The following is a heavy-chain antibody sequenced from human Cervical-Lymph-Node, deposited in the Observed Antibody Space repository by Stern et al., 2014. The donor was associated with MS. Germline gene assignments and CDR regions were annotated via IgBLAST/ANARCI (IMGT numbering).Heavy chain of an antibody. CDR1: GYTFTGHD. CDR2: INPNSGGT. D-gene: IGHD1-7*01. V-gene: IGHV1-2*06. CDR3: VRVGITGTTSLDY. J-gene: IGHJ4*02. Sequence: VQLVQSGAEVKQPGASVKVSCKSSGYTFTGHDMHWVRQAPGQGLEWMGRINPNSGGTNYAQKLQGRVTMTRDTSISTAHMELSRLRSDDTAVYYCVRVGITGTTSLDYWGQGTLVTVSS.